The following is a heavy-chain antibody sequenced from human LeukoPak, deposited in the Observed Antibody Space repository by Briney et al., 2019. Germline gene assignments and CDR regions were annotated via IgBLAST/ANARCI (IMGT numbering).Heavy chain of an antibody. D-gene: IGHD6-19*01. CDR3: ARSSSGWFDDNWFDP. CDR1: GFTFSNYA. CDR2: ISGSGGST. V-gene: IGHV3-23*01. J-gene: IGHJ5*02. Sequence: PGGSLRLSCAASGFTFSNYAMSWVRQAPGKGLVWVSTISGSGGSTYYADSVKGRFTISRDNSKNTLYLQMNSLRAEDTAVYYCARSSSGWFDDNWFDPWGQGTLLTVSS.